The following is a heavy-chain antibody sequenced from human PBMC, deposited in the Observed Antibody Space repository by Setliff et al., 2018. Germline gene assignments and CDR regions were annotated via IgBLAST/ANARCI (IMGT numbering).Heavy chain of an antibody. CDR2: SSTTGRYT. CDR3: GRAGKPYAIDV. CDR1: GFTFSDHS. J-gene: IGHJ3*01. Sequence: GGSLRLSCAASGFTFSDHSMNWVRQAPGKGLEWVSSSSTTGRYTFYADSVEGRFTVSRDNAMNSLFLQMDSLRVDDTAVYYCGRAGKPYAIDVWGQGTMVTVSS. V-gene: IGHV3-21*01.